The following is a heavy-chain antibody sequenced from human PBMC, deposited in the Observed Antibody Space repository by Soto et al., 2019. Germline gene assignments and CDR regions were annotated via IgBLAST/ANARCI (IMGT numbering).Heavy chain of an antibody. D-gene: IGHD6-19*01. CDR2: ISGSGGST. V-gene: IGHV3-23*01. CDR3: AKDSVIAVVGTCDY. CDR1: GFTFSSYA. Sequence: EVQLLESGGGSVQPGGSLRLSCAASGFTFSSYAMSWVRQAPGKGLEWVSAISGSGGSTYYADSVKGRFTISRDNSKNTLYLQMNSLRAEDTAVYYCAKDSVIAVVGTCDYWGQGTLVTVSS. J-gene: IGHJ4*02.